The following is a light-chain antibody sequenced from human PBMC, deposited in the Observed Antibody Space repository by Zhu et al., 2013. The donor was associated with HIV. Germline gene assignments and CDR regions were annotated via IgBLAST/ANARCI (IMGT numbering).Light chain of an antibody. V-gene: IGKV3-15*01. J-gene: IGKJ2*01. CDR3: QQYNSWPL. Sequence: ESVLTQSPATLSLSPGERATLSCRASQTVSYRHIAWYHQKPGQPPRLLIFDASTRATGVPGRFRGSGSDTEFTLTITGLQSEDFAAYYCQQYNSWPLFGQGTKLEI. CDR1: QTVSYRH. CDR2: DAS.